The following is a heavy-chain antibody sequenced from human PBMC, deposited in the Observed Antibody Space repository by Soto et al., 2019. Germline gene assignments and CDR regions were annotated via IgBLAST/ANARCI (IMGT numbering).Heavy chain of an antibody. D-gene: IGHD2-2*01. CDR1: GYTFTSYA. Sequence: ASVKVSCKASGYTFTSYAMHWVRQAPGQRLEWMGWINAGNGNTKYSQKFQGRVTITRDTSAGHAYMELSSLKSEDTAVYYCARDNRRGDCSSNSCYGGMYYYYYMDDWGKGTTVTVSS. V-gene: IGHV1-3*01. CDR3: ARDNRRGDCSSNSCYGGMYYYYYMDD. CDR2: INAGNGNT. J-gene: IGHJ6*03.